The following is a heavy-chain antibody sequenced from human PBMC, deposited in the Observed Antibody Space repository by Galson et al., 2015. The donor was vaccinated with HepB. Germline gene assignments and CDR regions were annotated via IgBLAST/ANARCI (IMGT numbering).Heavy chain of an antibody. CDR2: VRSKTDGGAT. CDR1: GFTFSSAY. V-gene: IGHV3-15*01. Sequence: SLRLSCAASGFTFSSAYLSWVRQAPGKGLDWVGRVRSKTDGGATYYAAPVKGRFTISRDDSTNTLYLQMNSLQTEDTAVYYCATHRGAATLLDYWGQGTLVTVSS. CDR3: ATHRGAATLLDY. D-gene: IGHD1-26*01. J-gene: IGHJ4*02.